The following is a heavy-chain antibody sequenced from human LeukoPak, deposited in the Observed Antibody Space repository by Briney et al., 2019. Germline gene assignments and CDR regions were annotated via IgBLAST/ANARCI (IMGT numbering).Heavy chain of an antibody. CDR2: ISYDGSNK. Sequence: GGSLRLSCAASGFTFSSYGMHWVRQAPGKGLEWVAVISYDGSNKYYADSVKGRFTIARDNSKNTLYLQMNSLRAENTAVYYCAKGAWELGDYWGQGTLVTVSS. D-gene: IGHD1-26*01. V-gene: IGHV3-30*18. J-gene: IGHJ4*02. CDR1: GFTFSSYG. CDR3: AKGAWELGDY.